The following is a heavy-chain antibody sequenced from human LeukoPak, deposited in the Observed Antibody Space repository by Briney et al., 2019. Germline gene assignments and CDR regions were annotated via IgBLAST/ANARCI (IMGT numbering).Heavy chain of an antibody. CDR1: GFTFSSYG. CDR3: AREYSDYVWGSYFVDY. D-gene: IGHD3-16*01. V-gene: IGHV3-33*01. CDR2: IWYDGSNK. J-gene: IGHJ4*02. Sequence: GGSLRLSCAASGFTFSSYGMHWVRQAPGKGLEWVAVIWYDGSNKYYADSVKGRFTISRDNSKNTLYLQMNSLRAEDTAVYYCAREYSDYVWGSYFVDYWGQGTLVTVSS.